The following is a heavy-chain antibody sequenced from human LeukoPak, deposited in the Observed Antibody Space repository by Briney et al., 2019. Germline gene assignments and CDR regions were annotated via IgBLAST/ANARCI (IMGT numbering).Heavy chain of an antibody. Sequence: GGSLRVSCAASGFTFSNYAMHWVRQAPGKGLEYVSGISDNGDSTYYANSVKGRFTISRDNSKNTPYLQMGSLRAEDMAVYYCARVGLSYDYGDYWGQGTLVTVSS. J-gene: IGHJ4*02. V-gene: IGHV3-64*01. CDR3: ARVGLSYDYGDY. D-gene: IGHD3-16*02. CDR1: GFTFSNYA. CDR2: ISDNGDST.